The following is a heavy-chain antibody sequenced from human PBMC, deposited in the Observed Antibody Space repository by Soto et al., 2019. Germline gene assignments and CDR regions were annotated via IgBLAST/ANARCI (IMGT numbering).Heavy chain of an antibody. CDR2: IYSGGST. CDR1: GFTVSSNY. Sequence: GGSLRLSCAASGFTVSSNYMSWVRQAPGKGLEWVSVIYSGGSTYYADSVKGRFTISRHNSKNTLYLQMNSLRAEDTAVYYCAKGLTSHPAYFDYWSRGTLVTVSS. CDR3: AKGLTSHPAYFDY. J-gene: IGHJ4*02. V-gene: IGHV3-53*04.